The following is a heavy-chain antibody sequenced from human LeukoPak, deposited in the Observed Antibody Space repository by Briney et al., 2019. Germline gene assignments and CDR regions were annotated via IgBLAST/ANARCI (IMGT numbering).Heavy chain of an antibody. J-gene: IGHJ4*02. D-gene: IGHD3-10*01. Sequence: GGSLRLSCAASGFTFDDYAMHWVRQAPGKGLEWVSLISWDGGSTYYADSVKGRFTISRDNAKNTLYLQMNSLRAEDTAVYYCAKDGETYYYGSGSYYGHFDYWGQGTLVTVSS. V-gene: IGHV3-43D*03. CDR1: GFTFDDYA. CDR3: AKDGETYYYGSGSYYGHFDY. CDR2: ISWDGGST.